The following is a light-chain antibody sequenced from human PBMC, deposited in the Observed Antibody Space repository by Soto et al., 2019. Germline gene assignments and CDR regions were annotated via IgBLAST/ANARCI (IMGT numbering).Light chain of an antibody. V-gene: IGKV3D-20*02. Sequence: EIVLTQSPGTLSLSPGERATLSCRASQSVSSSYLAWYQQKRGQAPRLLIYDASNRATGVPARFSGSGSGTDFTLTISSLEPEDFAVYDGQQRSSWPPTFGQGTRLEIK. CDR3: QQRSSWPPT. J-gene: IGKJ5*01. CDR1: QSVSSSY. CDR2: DAS.